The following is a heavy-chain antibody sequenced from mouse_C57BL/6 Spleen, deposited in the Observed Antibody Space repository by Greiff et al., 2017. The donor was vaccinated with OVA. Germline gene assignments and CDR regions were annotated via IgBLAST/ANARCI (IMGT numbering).Heavy chain of an antibody. CDR1: GYTFTSYW. J-gene: IGHJ4*01. CDR2: IDPSDSYT. V-gene: IGHV1-69*01. CDR3: ARIYDGYLYAMDY. D-gene: IGHD2-3*01. Sequence: QVQLQQPGAELVMPGASVKLSCKASGYTFTSYWMHWVKQRPGQGLEWIGEIDPSDSYTNYTQKFKGKSTLTVDKSSSTDYMQLSSLTSEDSAVYYCARIYDGYLYAMDYWGQGTSVTVSS.